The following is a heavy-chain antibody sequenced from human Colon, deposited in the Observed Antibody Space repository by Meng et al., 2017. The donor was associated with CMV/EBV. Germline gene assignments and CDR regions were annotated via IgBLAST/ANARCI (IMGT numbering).Heavy chain of an antibody. D-gene: IGHD6-25*01. J-gene: IGHJ5*02. Sequence: CKASGYDFSGYYMHWVRQAPGQGLEWMGWINRDSGGTNYAQKFQGRVTMTRDTSISTDYMDLTRLTSDDTAVYYCAREGKAGNWFDPWGQGTLVTVSS. CDR1: GYDFSGYY. V-gene: IGHV1-2*02. CDR2: INRDSGGT. CDR3: AREGKAGNWFDP.